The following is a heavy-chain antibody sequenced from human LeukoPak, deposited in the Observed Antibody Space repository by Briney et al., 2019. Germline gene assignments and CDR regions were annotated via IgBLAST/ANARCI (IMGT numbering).Heavy chain of an antibody. Sequence: ASVKVSCKASGYTFTSYGISWVRQVPGQRLEWMGWINAGNGNTKYSQKFQGRVTITRDTSASTAYMELSSLRSEDTAVYYCARIRAVAGYAGMDVWGQGTNVTAS. CDR2: INAGNGNT. D-gene: IGHD6-19*01. CDR1: GYTFTSYG. J-gene: IGHJ6*02. CDR3: ARIRAVAGYAGMDV. V-gene: IGHV1-3*01.